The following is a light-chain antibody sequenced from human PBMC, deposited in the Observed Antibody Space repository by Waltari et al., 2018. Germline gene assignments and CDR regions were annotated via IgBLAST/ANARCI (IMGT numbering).Light chain of an antibody. CDR1: QFITNNY. V-gene: IGKV3-20*01. Sequence: EVILTQSPDTLSLSPGARATLSCRASQFITNNYLAWYQQNPGLAPRLLIYDSSSRATGVPDRFSGSGSGTDFTLTIGRLEPEDYAVYYCQQYENSPLTFGGGTQVETK. CDR2: DSS. J-gene: IGKJ4*01. CDR3: QQYENSPLT.